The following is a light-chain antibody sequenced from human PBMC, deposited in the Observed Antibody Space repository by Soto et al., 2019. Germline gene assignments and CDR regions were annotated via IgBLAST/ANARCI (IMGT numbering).Light chain of an antibody. Sequence: QSVLTQPPSASGSPGQSVTISCTGTSSDVGDYKFVSWYQQHPGKAPKLMIYEVSRRPSGVPDRFSGSKSGNTASLTVSGLQAEDEDDYYCSSYAGNNSVVFGGGTKLTVL. CDR1: SSDVGDYKF. V-gene: IGLV2-8*01. CDR3: SSYAGNNSVV. J-gene: IGLJ2*01. CDR2: EVS.